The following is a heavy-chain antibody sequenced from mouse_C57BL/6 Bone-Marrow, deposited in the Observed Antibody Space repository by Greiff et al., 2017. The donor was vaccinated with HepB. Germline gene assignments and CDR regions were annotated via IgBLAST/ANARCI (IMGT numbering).Heavy chain of an antibody. D-gene: IGHD5-1-1*01. CDR3: ASKYYYAMDY. J-gene: IGHJ4*01. V-gene: IGHV2-6*01. CDR1: GFSLTSYG. CDR2: IWGVGST. Sequence: VKLVESGPGLVAPSQRLSITCTVSGFSLTSYGVDWVRQSPGTGLEWLGVIWGVGSTNYNSALKSRLSISKDNSKSQVFLQMNSLQTEDTAMYYCASKYYYAMDYWGQGTAVTVSS.